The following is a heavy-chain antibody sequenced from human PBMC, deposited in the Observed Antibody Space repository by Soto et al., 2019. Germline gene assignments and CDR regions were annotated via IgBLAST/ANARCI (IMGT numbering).Heavy chain of an antibody. D-gene: IGHD1-20*01. Sequence: QVQLQESGPGLVKPSQTLSLTCTVSGGSISSGGNYWSWIRQHPGKGLEYIGYIYYSGSTYYNPYLKSRVTLSVGTSKTHFCLKLISVTAADTAVYYCVRDTGITGGYFDYWGQGTLVTVSS. V-gene: IGHV4-31*03. CDR2: IYYSGST. CDR1: GGSISSGGNY. J-gene: IGHJ4*02. CDR3: VRDTGITGGYFDY.